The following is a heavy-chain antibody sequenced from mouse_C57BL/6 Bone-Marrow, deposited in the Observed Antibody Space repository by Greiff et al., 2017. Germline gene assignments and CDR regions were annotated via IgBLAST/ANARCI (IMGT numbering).Heavy chain of an antibody. Sequence: EVQLQQSGAELVRPGASVKLSCTASGFNIKDDYMHWVKQRPEQGLEWIGWIVPENGDTEYASKFQGKATITVDTSSNTAYLHLSSLTSEDTAVYYCTRIAYWGQGTLVTVSA. CDR3: TRIAY. CDR1: GFNIKDDY. CDR2: IVPENGDT. J-gene: IGHJ3*01. V-gene: IGHV14-4*01.